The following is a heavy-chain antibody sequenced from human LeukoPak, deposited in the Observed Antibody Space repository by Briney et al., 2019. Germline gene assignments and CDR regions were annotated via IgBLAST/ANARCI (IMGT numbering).Heavy chain of an antibody. V-gene: IGHV1-2*02. CDR2: INPNSGGP. D-gene: IGHD3-3*01. CDR3: ARGGNSVFGVVEY. CDR1: GYTFTGYY. J-gene: IGHJ4*02. Sequence: GASVKVSCKASGYTFTGYYMHWVRQAPGQGLEWMGWINPNSGGPIYAQKFQDRVTMTWDTSISTTYMELRELRSDDTAVYYCARGGNSVFGVVEYWGQGTLVTVSS.